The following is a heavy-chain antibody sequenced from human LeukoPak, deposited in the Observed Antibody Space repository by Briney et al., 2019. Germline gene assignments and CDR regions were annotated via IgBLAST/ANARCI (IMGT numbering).Heavy chain of an antibody. D-gene: IGHD2-15*01. CDR1: GYTFTSYY. V-gene: IGHV1-2*02. Sequence: ASVKVSCKASGYTFTSYYMHWLRHAPGQGLEWMGWINPNSGGTNYAQKFQGRVTMTRDTSISTAYMELSRLRSDDTAVYYCARGRTVVVAATPRFDPWGQGTLVTVSS. CDR2: INPNSGGT. J-gene: IGHJ5*02. CDR3: ARGRTVVVAATPRFDP.